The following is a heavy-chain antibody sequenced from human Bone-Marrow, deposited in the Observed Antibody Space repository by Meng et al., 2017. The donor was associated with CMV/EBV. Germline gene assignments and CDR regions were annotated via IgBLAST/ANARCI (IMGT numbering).Heavy chain of an antibody. CDR1: GDSVPSNSAA. Sequence: SQAPSLPFSIPGDSVPSNSAALSWIRQSPSRGLGRLGRTYYRSKWYNDYAVCVKSRITINPDTSKNQFSLQLNSVTPADKAVYYCAIDWNYGIFDWGQGTLVTVSS. V-gene: IGHV6-1*01. D-gene: IGHD1-7*01. CDR2: TYYRSKWYN. CDR3: AIDWNYGIFD. J-gene: IGHJ4*02.